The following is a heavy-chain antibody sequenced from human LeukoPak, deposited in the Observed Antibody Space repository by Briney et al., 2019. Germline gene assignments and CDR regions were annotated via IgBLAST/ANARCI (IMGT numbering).Heavy chain of an antibody. CDR1: GYTFTVYY. D-gene: IGHD3-10*01. CDR3: ATGGSGSYFSL. CDR2: INPNSGGT. J-gene: IGHJ4*02. V-gene: IGHV1-2*02. Sequence: ASVRVSFTASGYTFTVYYMHWVRQAPGQGREWMGWINPNSGGTNYAQKFQGRVTVTRDTSISTAYMELSRLRSDDTAVYYCATGGSGSYFSLWGQGTLVTVSS.